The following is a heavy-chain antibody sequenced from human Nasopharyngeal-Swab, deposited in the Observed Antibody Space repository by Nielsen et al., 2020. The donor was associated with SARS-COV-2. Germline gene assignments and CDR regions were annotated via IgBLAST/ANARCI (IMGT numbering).Heavy chain of an antibody. J-gene: IGHJ5*02. CDR3: ARHAPRRVPRGVWNWFDP. Sequence: RQAPGKGLEWIGSLDYRGSIYYNLSLKSRVTISVDTSRNPFSLKESSVTAADTAVYYCARHAPRRVPRGVWNWFDPWGQGTLVTVSS. CDR2: LDYRGSI. V-gene: IGHV4-39*01. D-gene: IGHD2-21*02.